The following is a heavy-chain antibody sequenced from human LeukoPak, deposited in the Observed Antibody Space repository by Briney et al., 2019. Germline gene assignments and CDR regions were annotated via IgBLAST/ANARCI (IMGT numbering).Heavy chain of an antibody. J-gene: IGHJ4*02. CDR1: GFTFSSYA. D-gene: IGHD2-8*01. Sequence: GGSLRLSCAASGFTFSSYAMHWVRQAPGKGLEWVAVISYDGSNKYYADSVKGRFTISRDNSKNTLYLQMNGLRAEDTAVYYCARPLVRTRYYFDYWGQGTLVTVSS. CDR2: ISYDGSNK. V-gene: IGHV3-30-3*01. CDR3: ARPLVRTRYYFDY.